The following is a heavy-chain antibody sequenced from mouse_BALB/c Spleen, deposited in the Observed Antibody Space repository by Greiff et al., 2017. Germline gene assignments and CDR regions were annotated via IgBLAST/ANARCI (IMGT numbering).Heavy chain of an antibody. D-gene: IGHD2-1*01. V-gene: IGHV5-9-4*01. Sequence: EVKVVESGGGLVKPGGSLKLSCAASGFTFSSYAMSWVRQSPEKRLEWVAEISSGGSYTYYPDTVTGRFTISRDNAKNTLYLEMSSLRSEDTAMYYCARDGGNYARFAYWGQGTLVTVSA. CDR3: ARDGGNYARFAY. CDR2: ISSGGSYT. J-gene: IGHJ3*01. CDR1: GFTFSSYA.